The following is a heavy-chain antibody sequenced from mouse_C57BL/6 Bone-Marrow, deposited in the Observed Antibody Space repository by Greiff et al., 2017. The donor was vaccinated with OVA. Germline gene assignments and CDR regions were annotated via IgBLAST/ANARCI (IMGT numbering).Heavy chain of an antibody. V-gene: IGHV1-74*01. D-gene: IGHD1-1*01. CDR2: IHPSDSDT. Sequence: QVQLQQPGAELVQPGASVKVSCKASGYTFTSYWMPWVKQRPGQGLEWIGRIHPSDSDTNYNQKFKGKATLTVDKSSSTAYMQLSSLKSEDSAVYYCARFTTVVATNWYFDVWGTGTTVTVSA. CDR1: GYTFTSYW. CDR3: ARFTTVVATNWYFDV. J-gene: IGHJ1*03.